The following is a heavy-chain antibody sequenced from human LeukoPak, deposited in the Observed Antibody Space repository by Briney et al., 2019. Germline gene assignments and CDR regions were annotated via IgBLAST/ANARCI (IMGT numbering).Heavy chain of an antibody. CDR1: GFTFSSYG. V-gene: IGHV3-30*18. CDR2: ISYDGSNK. D-gene: IGHD5-18*01. J-gene: IGHJ4*02. CDR3: AKDGNVDTAMVCDY. Sequence: GGSLRLSCAASGFTFSSYGMHWVRQAPGKGLEWVAVISYDGSNKYYADSVKGRFTISRDNSKNTLYPQMNSLRAEDTAVYYCAKDGNVDTAMVCDYWGQGTLVTVSS.